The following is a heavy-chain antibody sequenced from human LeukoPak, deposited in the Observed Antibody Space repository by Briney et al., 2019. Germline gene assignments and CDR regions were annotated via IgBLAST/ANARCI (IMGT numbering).Heavy chain of an antibody. J-gene: IGHJ4*02. CDR2: IDQPGSQH. V-gene: IGHV3-7*01. CDR1: GFIFSSSW. Sequence: PGGSLRLSYAASGFIFSSSWMIWVRQAPGKGLEWVANIDQPGSQHYSVESVRGRFTISRDNAKNSLFLQLNSLRVEDTAVYYCARGLGRGTADYWGQGTLVTVSS. CDR3: ARGLGRGTADY. D-gene: IGHD3-10*01.